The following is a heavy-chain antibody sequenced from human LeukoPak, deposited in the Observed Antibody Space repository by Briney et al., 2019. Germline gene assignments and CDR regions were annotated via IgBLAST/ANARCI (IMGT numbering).Heavy chain of an antibody. CDR2: IIPIFGTA. J-gene: IGHJ4*02. Sequence: GASVKVSCKASGGTFSSYAISWVRQAPGQGLEWMGGIIPIFGTANYAQKFQGRVTITADESTSTAYMELSSLRSEDTAVYYCARDARYSGYPRWLSYWGQGTLVTVSS. CDR3: ARDARYSGYPRWLSY. CDR1: GGTFSSYA. D-gene: IGHD5-12*01. V-gene: IGHV1-69*13.